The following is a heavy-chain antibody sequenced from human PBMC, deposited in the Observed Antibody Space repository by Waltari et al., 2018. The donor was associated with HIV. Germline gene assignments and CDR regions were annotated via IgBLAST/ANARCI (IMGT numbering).Heavy chain of an antibody. D-gene: IGHD1-26*01. J-gene: IGHJ6*02. Sequence: QVQLQEAGPGLVEPSETLSLTCTVSGDSISSYYWTWIRQPPGKGLEWIGFIYYTGSASYSPSLGSRLAISVDTSRNQLSLRLSSVTAADTAVYYCARGGSGSYHRSYDYYAMDVWGQGTTVIVSS. CDR2: IYYTGSA. V-gene: IGHV4-59*01. CDR1: GDSISSYY. CDR3: ARGGSGSYHRSYDYYAMDV.